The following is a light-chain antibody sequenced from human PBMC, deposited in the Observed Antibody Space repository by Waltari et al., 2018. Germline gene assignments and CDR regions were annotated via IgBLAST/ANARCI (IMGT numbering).Light chain of an antibody. CDR1: QNILYSSNNKKY. Sequence: DIVMTQSPDSLTVSLGERATINCKSSQNILYSSNNKKYLAWYQQKPGQPPKLLIYWASTRESGVPDRFSGSGSGTDFTLTISSLQAEDVAVYYCHQYYSAPFAFGQGTKLEIK. J-gene: IGKJ2*01. V-gene: IGKV4-1*01. CDR2: WAS. CDR3: HQYYSAPFA.